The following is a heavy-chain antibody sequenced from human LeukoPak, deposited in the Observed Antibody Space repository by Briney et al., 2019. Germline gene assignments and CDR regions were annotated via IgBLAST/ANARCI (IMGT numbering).Heavy chain of an antibody. J-gene: IGHJ4*02. CDR1: GYTFTGYF. Sequence: GAAVKVSCKASGYTFTGYFIHWVRQAPGQGLEWMGWISAYNGNTNYAQKLQGRVTMTTDRSTSIAYMELRSLRSDDTAVYYCARDRLGSDSSSPQSVSFDYWGQGTLVTVSS. D-gene: IGHD6-13*01. V-gene: IGHV1-18*04. CDR3: ARDRLGSDSSSPQSVSFDY. CDR2: ISAYNGNT.